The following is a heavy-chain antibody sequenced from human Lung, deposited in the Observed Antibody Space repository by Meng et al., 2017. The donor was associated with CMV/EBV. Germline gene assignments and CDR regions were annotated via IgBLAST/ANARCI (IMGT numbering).Heavy chain of an antibody. J-gene: IGHJ6*02. CDR2: IKSKTDGGTT. V-gene: IGHV3-15*01. CDR3: TTGRIYCSSTSCHWGGMDV. Sequence: GESLKISCAASGFTFSNAWMSWVRQAPGKGLEWVGRIKSKTDGGTTDYAAPVKGRFTISRDDSKNTLYLQMNSLKTEDTAVYYCTTGRIYCSSTSCHWGGMDVWGQGXTVTVSS. CDR1: GFTFSNAW. D-gene: IGHD2-2*01.